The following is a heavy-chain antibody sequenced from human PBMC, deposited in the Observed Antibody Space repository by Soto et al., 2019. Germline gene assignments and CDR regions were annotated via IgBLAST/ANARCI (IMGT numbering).Heavy chain of an antibody. V-gene: IGHV1-69*12. D-gene: IGHD1-26*01. Sequence: QVQLVQSGAQVKKPGSSVRVSCRTSGGTFKNYGFSWVRQAPGQGLEWMGGIIPMYGIANYAQIFQGMLTITADESTNTPSMDWRSLKSDVTAVNYYAGEVGVTDSPAWRQGIQVTLS. J-gene: IGHJ5*02. CDR3: AGEVGVTDSPA. CDR2: IIPMYGIA. CDR1: GGTFKNYG.